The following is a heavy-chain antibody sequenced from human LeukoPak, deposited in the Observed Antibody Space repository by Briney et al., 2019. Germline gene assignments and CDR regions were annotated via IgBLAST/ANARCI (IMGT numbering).Heavy chain of an antibody. J-gene: IGHJ5*02. CDR2: ISSSGSTI. Sequence: PGGSLRLSCAASGFTFSDYYTSWIRQAPGKGLEWVSYISSSGSTIYYADSVKGRFTISRDNAKNSLYLQMNSLRAEDTAVYYCARDPRYCTNGVRFKGFDPWGQGTLVTVSS. V-gene: IGHV3-11*01. D-gene: IGHD2-8*01. CDR1: GFTFSDYY. CDR3: ARDPRYCTNGVRFKGFDP.